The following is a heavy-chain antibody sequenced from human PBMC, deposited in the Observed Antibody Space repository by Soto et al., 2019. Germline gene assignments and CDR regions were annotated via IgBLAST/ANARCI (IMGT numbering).Heavy chain of an antibody. CDR1: GFTFSSYA. J-gene: IGHJ4*02. CDR3: AKGLRYYDFWSGYYISPPEQPRLFDY. CDR2: ISGSGGST. D-gene: IGHD3-3*01. Sequence: GGSLRLSCAASGFTFSSYAMSWVRQAPGKGLEWVSAISGSGGSTYYADSVKGRFTISRDNSKNTLYLQMNSLRAEDTAVYYCAKGLRYYDFWSGYYISPPEQPRLFDYWGQGTLVTVSS. V-gene: IGHV3-23*01.